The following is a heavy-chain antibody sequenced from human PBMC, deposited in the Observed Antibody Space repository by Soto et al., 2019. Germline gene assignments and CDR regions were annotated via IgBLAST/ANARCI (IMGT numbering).Heavy chain of an antibody. J-gene: IGHJ6*02. D-gene: IGHD5-12*01. V-gene: IGHV3-30*14. CDR1: GCTFNNFA. CDR3: ANEVDVAFSSLQYGMDV. Sequence: GWLRRPGAASGCTFNNFAMHWVRQAPGKGLEWVAFISYDGTYKYYADSVRGRFTVYRDNSKSTLFLQMNSLKFEDTAVYVCANEVDVAFSSLQYGMDVWGQGTTVTVS. CDR2: ISYDGTYK.